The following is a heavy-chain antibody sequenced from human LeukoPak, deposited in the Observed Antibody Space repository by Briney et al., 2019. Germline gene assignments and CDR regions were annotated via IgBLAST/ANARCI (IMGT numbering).Heavy chain of an antibody. J-gene: IGHJ4*02. CDR1: GFTFSSYW. D-gene: IGHD7-27*01. CDR3: ARDKKTGEASEIDY. Sequence: GGSLRLSCAASGFTFSSYWMHWVLRPPGKGLVWVSRINSDGSTTNYADSVKGRFTISRDNAKNKLNLQLNSLSAEDTAVYYCARDKKTGEASEIDYWGQGTLVTVSS. V-gene: IGHV3-74*01. CDR2: INSDGSTT.